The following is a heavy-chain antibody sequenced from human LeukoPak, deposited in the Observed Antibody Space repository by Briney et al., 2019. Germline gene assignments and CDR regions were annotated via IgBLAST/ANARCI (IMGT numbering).Heavy chain of an antibody. Sequence: SETLSLTCTVSGGSISSYYWSWIWQPPGKGLEWIGYIYYSGSTNYNPSLKSRVTISVDTSKNQFSLKLSSVTAADTAVYYCARGPRYYGSGSYHNWFDPWGQGTLVTVSS. CDR3: ARGPRYYGSGSYHNWFDP. J-gene: IGHJ5*02. D-gene: IGHD3-10*01. V-gene: IGHV4-59*01. CDR1: GGSISSYY. CDR2: IYYSGST.